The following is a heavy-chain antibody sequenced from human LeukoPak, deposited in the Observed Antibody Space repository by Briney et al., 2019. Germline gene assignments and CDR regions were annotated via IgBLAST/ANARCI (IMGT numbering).Heavy chain of an antibody. CDR2: ISYDGSNK. V-gene: IGHV3-30*04. CDR3: AKDRDVWGSLLDY. CDR1: GFTFSSYA. Sequence: GGSLRLSCAAPGFTFSSYAMHWVRQAPGKGLEWVAVISYDGSNKYYADSVKGRFTFSRDNSKNTLYLQMNSLRAEDTAVYYCAKDRDVWGSLLDYWGQGTLVTVSS. J-gene: IGHJ4*02. D-gene: IGHD3-16*01.